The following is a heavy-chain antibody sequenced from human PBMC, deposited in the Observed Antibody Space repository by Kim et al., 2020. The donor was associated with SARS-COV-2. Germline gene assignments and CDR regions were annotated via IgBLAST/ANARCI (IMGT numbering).Heavy chain of an antibody. Sequence: ASVKVSCKVSGYTLTELSMHWMRQAPGKGLEWMGGFDPEDGETIYAQKFQGRVTMTEDTSTDTAYMELSSLRSEDTAVYYCATLDSSGYYKEYYFDYWGQGTLVTVSS. CDR3: ATLDSSGYYKEYYFDY. CDR2: FDPEDGET. J-gene: IGHJ4*02. V-gene: IGHV1-24*01. CDR1: GYTLTELS. D-gene: IGHD3-22*01.